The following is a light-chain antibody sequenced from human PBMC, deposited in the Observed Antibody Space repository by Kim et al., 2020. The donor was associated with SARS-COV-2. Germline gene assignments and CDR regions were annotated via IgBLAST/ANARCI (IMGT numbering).Light chain of an antibody. J-gene: IGLJ1*01. CDR3: SSRDSSSNHLRADV. V-gene: IGLV3-19*01. CDR2: GKN. CDR1: SLRSYY. Sequence: SSELTQDPAVSVALGQTVRITCQGDSLRSYYASWYQQKPGQAPVLVIYGKNNRPSGIPDRFSGSSSGNTASLTITGAQAEDEADYYCSSRDSSSNHLRADVFGTGTKVTVL.